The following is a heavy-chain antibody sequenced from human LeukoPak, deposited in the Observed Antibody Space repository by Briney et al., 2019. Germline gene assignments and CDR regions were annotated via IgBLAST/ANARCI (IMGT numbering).Heavy chain of an antibody. CDR1: GYTFTSYD. J-gene: IGHJ4*02. Sequence: GASVKVSCKASGYTFTSYDINWVRQATGQGLEWMGWMNPNSGNTGSAQKFQGRVTMTRDTSISTAYMELSRLRSDDTAVYYCAREVVVVPAAMNDFDYWGQGTLVTVSS. V-gene: IGHV1-8*02. CDR2: MNPNSGNT. CDR3: AREVVVVPAAMNDFDY. D-gene: IGHD2-2*01.